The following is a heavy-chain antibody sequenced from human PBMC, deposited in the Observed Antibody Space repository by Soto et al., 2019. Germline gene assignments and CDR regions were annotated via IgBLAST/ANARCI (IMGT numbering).Heavy chain of an antibody. V-gene: IGHV3-64*01. CDR3: ARRARPDFYYMDV. Sequence: EVQLAESGGGLAQPGGSLRLSCAASGFTLSGYAMDWVRQAPGKGLEYVSGISSNGVGTYYATSVQGRFTISRDNSKNTAYLQMGSLRPEDMAVYYCARRARPDFYYMDVWGKGTTVTLSS. D-gene: IGHD6-6*01. CDR1: GFTLSGYA. J-gene: IGHJ6*03. CDR2: ISSNGVGT.